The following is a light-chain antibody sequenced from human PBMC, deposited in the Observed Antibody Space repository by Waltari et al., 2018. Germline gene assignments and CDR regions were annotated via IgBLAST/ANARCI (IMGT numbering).Light chain of an antibody. CDR3: QQRSNWPPFT. CDR1: QSVSSY. V-gene: IGKV3-11*01. Sequence: EIVLTQSPATLSLSPGESATPSCRASQSVSSYLAWYQQKPGQAPRLLIYDASNRATGFPARFSGSGSGTDFTLTISSLDPEDFAVYYCQQRSNWPPFTFGQGTKLEIK. J-gene: IGKJ2*01. CDR2: DAS.